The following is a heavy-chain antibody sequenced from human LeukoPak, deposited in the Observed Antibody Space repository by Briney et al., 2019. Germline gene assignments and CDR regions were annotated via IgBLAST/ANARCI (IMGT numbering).Heavy chain of an antibody. D-gene: IGHD2-15*01. Sequence: SETLSLTCAVYGGSFSGYYWSWIRQPPGKGLEWIGEINHSGSTNYNPSLKSRVTISVDTSKNQFSLKLSSVTAADTAVYYCARGWYCSGGSCYYLPNYYHYGMDVWGQGTTVTVSS. V-gene: IGHV4-34*01. J-gene: IGHJ6*02. CDR1: GGSFSGYY. CDR3: ARGWYCSGGSCYYLPNYYHYGMDV. CDR2: INHSGST.